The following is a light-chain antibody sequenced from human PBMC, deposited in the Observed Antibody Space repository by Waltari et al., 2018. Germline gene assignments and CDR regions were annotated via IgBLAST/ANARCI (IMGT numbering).Light chain of an antibody. CDR3: SSYAGSGNVV. CDR2: EVT. CDR1: SSDIGTYNL. J-gene: IGLJ3*02. Sequence: QSALTQPPSASGSPGQSVTISCTGTSSDIGTYNLVSWYQQGPGKAPKLIIYEVTKRPSGGPDRFSVSKSANTASLTVSWLQADDDADYYCSSYAGSGNVVFGGGIKLTVL. V-gene: IGLV2-8*01.